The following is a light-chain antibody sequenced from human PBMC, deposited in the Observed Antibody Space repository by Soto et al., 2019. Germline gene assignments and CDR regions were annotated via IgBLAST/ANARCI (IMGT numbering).Light chain of an antibody. J-gene: IGLJ2*01. Sequence: QSALTQPASVSGSPGQSITISCTGTSSDVGGYNYVSWYQQHPGKAPKLMIYDVSNRPSGVSNRFSGSKSGNTASLTISGLQAEDGADYYCSSYTSSSTRVFGGGTQLTVL. V-gene: IGLV2-14*01. CDR1: SSDVGGYNY. CDR3: SSYTSSSTRV. CDR2: DVS.